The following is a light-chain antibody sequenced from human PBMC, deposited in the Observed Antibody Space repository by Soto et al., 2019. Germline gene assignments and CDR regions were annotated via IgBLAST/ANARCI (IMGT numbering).Light chain of an antibody. CDR1: YSNIGSNI. J-gene: IGLJ2*01. CDR3: AAWDDSLNGVV. V-gene: IGLV1-44*01. CDR2: SDN. Sequence: QLVLTQPPSASGTPGQRVTISCSGSYSNIGSNIVNWYQQLPGTAPKLLIYSDNQRPSGVPDRFSGSKSGTSASLAISGLQSEDEADYYCAAWDDSLNGVVFGGGTKLTVL.